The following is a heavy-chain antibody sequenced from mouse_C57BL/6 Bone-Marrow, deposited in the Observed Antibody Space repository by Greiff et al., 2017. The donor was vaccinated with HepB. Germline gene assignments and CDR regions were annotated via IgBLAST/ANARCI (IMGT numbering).Heavy chain of an antibody. D-gene: IGHD1-1*01. CDR1: GYTFTSYG. Sequence: VQVVESGAELARPGASVKLSCKASGYTFTSYGISWVKQRTGQGLEWIGEIYPRSGNTYYNEKFKGKATLTADKSSSTAYMELRSLTSEDSAVYFCARRYYGSRYYFDYWGQGTTLTVSS. V-gene: IGHV1-81*01. CDR2: IYPRSGNT. J-gene: IGHJ2*01. CDR3: ARRYYGSRYYFDY.